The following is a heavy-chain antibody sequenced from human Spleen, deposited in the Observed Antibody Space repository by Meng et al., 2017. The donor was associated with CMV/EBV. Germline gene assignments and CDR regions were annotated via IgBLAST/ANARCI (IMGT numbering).Heavy chain of an antibody. CDR3: AGFGVTITNGLDV. Sequence: GGSLRLSCAASGFTFSAFSMNWVRQAPGKGLEWASSISTTSSYIYYADSLKGRFTISRDNGKNTLYLHISSLRVEDTAVYYCAGFGVTITNGLDVWGQGTTVTVSS. CDR1: GFTFSAFS. V-gene: IGHV3-21*01. J-gene: IGHJ6*02. CDR2: ISTTSSYI. D-gene: IGHD3-3*01.